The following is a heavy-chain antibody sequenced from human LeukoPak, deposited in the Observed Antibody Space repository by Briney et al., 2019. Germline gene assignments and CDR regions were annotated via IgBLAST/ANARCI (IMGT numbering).Heavy chain of an antibody. J-gene: IGHJ4*02. CDR2: IGIRGDT. V-gene: IGHV3-13*01. Sequence: GGSLRLSCAASGFTFIDYDMHWVRQVIGKGLEWVSAIGIRGDTHYSGSVKGRFTISRENAESSLYLQMSSLRAEDTAVYYCARGGIQVSGIDEFDYWGQGTLVTVSS. CDR1: GFTFIDYD. CDR3: ARGGIQVSGIDEFDY. D-gene: IGHD6-19*01.